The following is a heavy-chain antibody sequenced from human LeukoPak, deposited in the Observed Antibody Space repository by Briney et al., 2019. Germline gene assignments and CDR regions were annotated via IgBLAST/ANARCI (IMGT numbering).Heavy chain of an antibody. D-gene: IGHD2-15*01. Sequence: PGGSLRLSCAASGFTFRSYAMSWVRQAPGKGLMYISRNNGDGSTTNYADVVKGRFTMSRDNVKNTLYLQMNSLRVEDTAVYYCARDPRNVGLAPWGQGTLVTVSS. CDR2: NNGDGSTT. V-gene: IGHV3-74*01. CDR3: ARDPRNVGLAP. J-gene: IGHJ5*02. CDR1: GFTFRSYA.